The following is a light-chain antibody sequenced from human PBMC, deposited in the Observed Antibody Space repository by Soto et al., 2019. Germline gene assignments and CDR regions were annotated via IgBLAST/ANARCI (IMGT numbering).Light chain of an antibody. CDR1: SSNIGSNY. Sequence: QSVLTQPPSASGTPGQRVTISCSGSSSNIGSNYVYWYQQLPGTAPQLLIYKNNKRPPGVPDGFSGCYTSTSASLAISALRSEDDADDYCAAWDDSMSGPRVVFGGGTQLTVL. CDR3: AAWDDSMSGPRVV. J-gene: IGLJ2*01. CDR2: KNN. V-gene: IGLV1-47*01.